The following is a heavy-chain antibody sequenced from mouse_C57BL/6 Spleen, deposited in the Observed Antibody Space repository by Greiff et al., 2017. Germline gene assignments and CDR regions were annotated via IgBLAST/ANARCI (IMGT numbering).Heavy chain of an antibody. D-gene: IGHD2-4*01. CDR1: GYTFTSYW. J-gene: IGHJ2*01. V-gene: IGHV1-7*01. Sequence: QVQLQQSGAELAKPGASVKLSCKASGYTFTSYWMHWVKQRPGQGLAWIGYINPSSGYTKYNQKFKDKATLTADKSSSTAYMQLSSLTYEDSAVYYCARSPNYDGYYCDYRAQGTTLTVSS. CDR2: INPSSGYT. CDR3: ARSPNYDGYYCDY.